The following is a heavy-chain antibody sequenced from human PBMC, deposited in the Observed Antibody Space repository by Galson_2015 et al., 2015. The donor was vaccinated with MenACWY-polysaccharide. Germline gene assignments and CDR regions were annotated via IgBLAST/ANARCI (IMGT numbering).Heavy chain of an antibody. CDR3: ARDSDDNRPPDCYDI. J-gene: IGHJ3*02. CDR1: GFTFSNYC. D-gene: IGHD3-22*01. V-gene: IGHV3-23*01. Sequence: SLRLSCAASGFTFSNYCITWGRQAPGEGLVWVSTINSNGGRPNDADSVKGRFALSRDHFKKKLYLQMNSLRAEDTAVYYCARDSDDNRPPDCYDIWGQGTMVTVSS. CDR2: INSNGGRP.